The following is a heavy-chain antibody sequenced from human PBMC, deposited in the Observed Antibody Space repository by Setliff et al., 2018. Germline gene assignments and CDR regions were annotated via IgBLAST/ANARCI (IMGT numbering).Heavy chain of an antibody. CDR3: ATEKFPGDWGDY. CDR1: GYTFINYE. V-gene: IGHV1-8*02. Sequence: ASVKVSCKASGYTFINYEINWVRQATGQGLEWMGGMNPNNGNTGYAQKFQGRVTMTTDTSTSTAYMELRSLRSDDTAVYYCATEKFPGDWGDYWGQGTLVTVSS. CDR2: MNPNNGNT. D-gene: IGHD2-21*01. J-gene: IGHJ4*02.